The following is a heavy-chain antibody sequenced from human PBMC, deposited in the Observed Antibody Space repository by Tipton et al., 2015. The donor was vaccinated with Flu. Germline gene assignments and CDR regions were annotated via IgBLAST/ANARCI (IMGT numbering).Heavy chain of an antibody. CDR1: GGSISSSSYY. Sequence: TLSLTCTVSGGSISSSSYYWGWFRQPPGKGLEWIGSIYYSGSTYYNPSLKSRVTISVDTSKNQFSLKLRSVTAAGTAVSYCARTFAEYCSGGSCYSSYYYYGMDVWGQGTTVTVSS. J-gene: IGHJ6*02. V-gene: IGHV4-39*07. CDR3: ARTFAEYCSGGSCYSSYYYYGMDV. CDR2: IYYSGST. D-gene: IGHD2-15*01.